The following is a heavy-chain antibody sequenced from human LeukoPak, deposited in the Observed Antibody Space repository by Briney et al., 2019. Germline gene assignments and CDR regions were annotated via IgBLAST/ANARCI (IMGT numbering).Heavy chain of an antibody. J-gene: IGHJ4*02. V-gene: IGHV3-30*18. D-gene: IGHD5-12*01. CDR1: GFTFSSYG. Sequence: GRPLRLSCAASGFTFSSYGMHGVRQAPGKGLVWVAVISYDGSNKYYADSVKGRFTISRDNSKNPLYLQMNSLRAEDTAVYYCAKDRADIVATYFDYWGQGTLVTVSS. CDR2: ISYDGSNK. CDR3: AKDRADIVATYFDY.